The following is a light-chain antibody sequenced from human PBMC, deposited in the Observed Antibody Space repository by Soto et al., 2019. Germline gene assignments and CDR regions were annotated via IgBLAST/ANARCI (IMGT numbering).Light chain of an antibody. Sequence: EIVLTQSPGTLSLSPGERATLSCRASQSVSAYLAWYQQKAGQAPRLLIYGASTRATGIQARFSGSGSGTEFTLTIRSLQSEDFAVYYCQQYNNWPRTFGQGTKVDIK. CDR2: GAS. CDR1: QSVSAY. CDR3: QQYNNWPRT. J-gene: IGKJ1*01. V-gene: IGKV3-15*01.